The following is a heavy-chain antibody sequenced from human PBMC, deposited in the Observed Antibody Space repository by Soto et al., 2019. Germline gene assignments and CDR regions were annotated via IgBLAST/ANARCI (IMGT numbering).Heavy chain of an antibody. CDR1: GGSISGFY. Sequence: SETLSLTCTVSGGSISGFYWSWIRQPPGGGLEWIGLMSSSGRTDYNPSLKSRVTMSLDASKDHFSLSLSSVTAADTAVYYCARHLLRAGNNVWGQGTMVTVSS. V-gene: IGHV4-59*08. CDR2: MSSSGRT. CDR3: ARHLLRAGNNV. J-gene: IGHJ3*01. D-gene: IGHD1-1*01.